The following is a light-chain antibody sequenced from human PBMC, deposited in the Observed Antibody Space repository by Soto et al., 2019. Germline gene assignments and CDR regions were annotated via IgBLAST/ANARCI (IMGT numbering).Light chain of an antibody. V-gene: IGLV1-40*01. CDR2: GNS. CDR1: SSNIGAGYD. CDR3: QSYDSRLSGLV. Sequence: QSVLTQPPSVSGAPGQRVTISCTGSSSNIGAGYDVHWYQQLPGTAPKILIYGNSNRPSGVPDRFSGSKSGTSASLAITGLQAEDEADYYCQSYDSRLSGLVFGPGTKLTVL. J-gene: IGLJ1*01.